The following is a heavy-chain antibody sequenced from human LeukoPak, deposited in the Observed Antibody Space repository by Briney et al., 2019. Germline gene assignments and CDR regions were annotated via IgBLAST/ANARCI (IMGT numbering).Heavy chain of an antibody. J-gene: IGHJ4*02. CDR1: GFTFDDCA. V-gene: IGHV3-21*04. CDR2: ISYSNDYI. D-gene: IGHD3-10*01. Sequence: PGRSLRLSCAATGFTFDDCAMHWVRQAPGKGLEWVSSISYSNDYIYYTDSLKGRFTISRDNAKNSLDLQMNSLRAEDTAVYYCARAKPKNMVRGLIMRRESRYYFDYWGQGTLVTVSS. CDR3: ARAKPKNMVRGLIMRRESRYYFDY.